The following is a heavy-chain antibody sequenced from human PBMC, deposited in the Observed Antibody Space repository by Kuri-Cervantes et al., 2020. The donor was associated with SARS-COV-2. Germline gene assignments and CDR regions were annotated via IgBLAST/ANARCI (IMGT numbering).Heavy chain of an antibody. J-gene: IGHJ4*02. CDR1: AFTFSSYA. D-gene: IGHD2-21*01. Sequence: GGSLRLSCAASAFTFSSYAMHWVRQAPGKGLEWVAIISHDGSNKYYADSVKGRFTISRDNSKNTLYLQMNSLRAEDTAVYYCARDRVGVHDYWGQGTLVTVSS. CDR3: ARDRVGVHDY. V-gene: IGHV3-30-3*01. CDR2: ISHDGSNK.